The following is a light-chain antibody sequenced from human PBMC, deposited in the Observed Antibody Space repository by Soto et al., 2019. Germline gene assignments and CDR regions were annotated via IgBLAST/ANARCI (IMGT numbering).Light chain of an antibody. Sequence: DIQMTQSPSSLSASVGDRVTITCRASQSISSYLNWYQQKPGKAPKVLIYAASSLQSGVPSRFSGSGSGTDFTLTISSLQPEDFATYYWQQSYSILEWTFGQGTKVEIK. J-gene: IGKJ1*01. CDR3: QQSYSILEWT. CDR1: QSISSY. V-gene: IGKV1-39*01. CDR2: AAS.